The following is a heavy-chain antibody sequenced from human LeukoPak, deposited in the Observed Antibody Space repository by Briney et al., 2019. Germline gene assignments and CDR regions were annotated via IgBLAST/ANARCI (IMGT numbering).Heavy chain of an antibody. CDR1: GFTFSSYG. D-gene: IGHD5-18*01. CDR3: ATGIQLWLARFDY. J-gene: IGHJ4*02. CDR2: IRYDGSNK. V-gene: IGHV3-30*02. Sequence: GGSLRLSCAASGFTFSSYGMHWVRQAPGKGLERVAFIRYDGSNKYYADSVKGRFTISRDNSKNTLYLQMNSLRAEDTAVYYCATGIQLWLARFDYWGQGTLVTVSS.